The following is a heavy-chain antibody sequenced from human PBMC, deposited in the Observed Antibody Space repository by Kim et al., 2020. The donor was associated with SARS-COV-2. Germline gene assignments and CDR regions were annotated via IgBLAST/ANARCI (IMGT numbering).Heavy chain of an antibody. CDR2: ISYDGSNK. CDR1: GFTFSSYG. Sequence: GGSLRLSCAASGFTFSSYGMHWVRQAPGKGLEWVAVISYDGSNKYYADSVKGRFTISRDNSKNTLYLQMNSLRAEDTAVYYCAKDEDYVWGSYRYTHGYWGQGTLVTVAS. V-gene: IGHV3-30*18. D-gene: IGHD3-16*02. CDR3: AKDEDYVWGSYRYTHGY. J-gene: IGHJ4*02.